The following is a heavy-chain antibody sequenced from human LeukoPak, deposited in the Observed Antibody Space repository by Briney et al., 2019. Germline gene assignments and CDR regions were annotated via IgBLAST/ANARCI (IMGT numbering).Heavy chain of an antibody. CDR1: EDTITSYW. CDR3: ARGYQMHLTNYFDCLDI. D-gene: IGHD3-22*01. CDR2: VYPDYSDT. J-gene: IGHJ3*02. V-gene: IGHV5-51*01. Sequence: GESLKISCKGSEDTITSYWIGWVRQIHGKGLAWMGIVYPDYSDTRYGPSFQGQVTISVDKSISTAYLPWISLTASDTAMYYCARGYQMHLTNYFDCLDIWGQGTMVTVSS.